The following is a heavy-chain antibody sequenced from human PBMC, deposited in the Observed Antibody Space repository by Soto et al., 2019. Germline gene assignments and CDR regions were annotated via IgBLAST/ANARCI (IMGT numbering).Heavy chain of an antibody. D-gene: IGHD3-9*01. V-gene: IGHV5-51*01. Sequence: GESLKISCKGPGHLFNNHWIGWVRQTPGKGLEWMGLIFTRDSETKTSPSFQGHVSFSVDNSINTVYLQWTSLKTTDTGIYFCAGGYFDSSHGYDLWGQGTLVTVSS. CDR1: GHLFNNHW. J-gene: IGHJ4*02. CDR3: AGGYFDSSHGYDL. CDR2: IFTRDSET.